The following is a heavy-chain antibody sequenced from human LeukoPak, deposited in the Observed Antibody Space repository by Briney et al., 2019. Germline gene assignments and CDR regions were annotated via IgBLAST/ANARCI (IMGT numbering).Heavy chain of an antibody. CDR2: IGTSGSTI. V-gene: IGHV3-48*03. Sequence: GGSLRLSCAASGFTFSNYEMNWVRQAPGKGLEWVSYIGTSGSTIYYADSVKGRFTISRDNAKNSLYLQMHSLRAEDTAVYYCARDRRDAYSQNFDYWGQGTLVNVSS. J-gene: IGHJ4*02. CDR1: GFTFSNYE. CDR3: ARDRRDAYSQNFDY. D-gene: IGHD5-24*01.